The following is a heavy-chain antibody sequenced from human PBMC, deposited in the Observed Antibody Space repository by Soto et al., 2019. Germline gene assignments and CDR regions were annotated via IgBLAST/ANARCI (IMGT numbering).Heavy chain of an antibody. V-gene: IGHV4-30-2*01. J-gene: IGHJ4*02. CDR1: GGSISSGGYS. D-gene: IGHD4-4*01. Sequence: SETLSLTCAVSGGSISSGGYSWSWIRQPPGKGLEWIGYIYHSGSTYYNPSLKSRITISIDRSKNQLSLKLSSVTAADTAVYYCARGMTTVTTLDYWGQETLVTVSS. CDR2: IYHSGST. CDR3: ARGMTTVTTLDY.